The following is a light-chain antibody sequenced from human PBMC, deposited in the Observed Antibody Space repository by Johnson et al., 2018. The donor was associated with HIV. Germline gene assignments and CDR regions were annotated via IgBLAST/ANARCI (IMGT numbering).Light chain of an antibody. CDR2: ENN. J-gene: IGLJ1*01. CDR3: GTWDTSLSVYV. V-gene: IGLV1-51*02. CDR1: SSNIGNNY. Sequence: QPVLTQPPSMSAAPGQKVTISCSGSSSNIGNNYVSWYQQLPGTAPKLLIFENNKRPSGISDRFSGSKSGTSATLGITGLQTGDEADFYCGTWDTSLSVYVFGTGTKVTVL.